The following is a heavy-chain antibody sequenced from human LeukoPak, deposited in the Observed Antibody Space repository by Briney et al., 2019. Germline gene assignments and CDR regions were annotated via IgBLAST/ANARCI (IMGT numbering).Heavy chain of an antibody. CDR3: ARGRGTYDISGYNY. D-gene: IGHD3-22*01. Sequence: QPGRSLRLSCAASGFTFSTYAVHWVRQSPGKGLDWVALISYDGSNKYYADSVKGRFTISGDNSKNTVYLQMNSLRAEDTAVYYCARGRGTYDISGYNYWGQGTLVTVSS. CDR2: ISYDGSNK. CDR1: GFTFSTYA. J-gene: IGHJ4*02. V-gene: IGHV3-30*01.